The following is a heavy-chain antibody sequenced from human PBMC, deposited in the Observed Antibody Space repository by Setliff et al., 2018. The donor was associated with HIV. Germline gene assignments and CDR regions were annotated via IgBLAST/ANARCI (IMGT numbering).Heavy chain of an antibody. CDR2: IYYSGST. CDR3: ARWGEPAQRGFDI. CDR1: GGSISSSSYY. J-gene: IGHJ3*02. V-gene: IGHV4-39*01. Sequence: LSLTCTVSGGSISSSSYYWGWIRQPPGKGLEWIGSIYYSGSTYYNPSLKSRVTISVDTSKNQFSLKLSSVTAADTAVYYCARWGEPAQRGFDIWGQGTMVT. D-gene: IGHD3-16*01.